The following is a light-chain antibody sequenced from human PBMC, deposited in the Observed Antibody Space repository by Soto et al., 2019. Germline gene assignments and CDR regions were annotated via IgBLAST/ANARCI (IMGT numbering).Light chain of an antibody. CDR2: EVS. CDR1: SSDVGGYNY. J-gene: IGLJ1*01. V-gene: IGLV2-8*01. Sequence: QSVLTQPPSASGSPGQSVTISCTGTSSDVGGYNYVSWYQHHPGKAPQLIIYEVSKRPSGVPDRFSGSKSGNTASLTVSGLQAEDEADYYCSSYAGSNNFVFGTGTKVTVL. CDR3: SSYAGSNNFV.